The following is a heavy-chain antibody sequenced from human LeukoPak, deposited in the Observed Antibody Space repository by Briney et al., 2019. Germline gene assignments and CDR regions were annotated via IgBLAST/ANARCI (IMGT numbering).Heavy chain of an antibody. CDR3: AREYNFWSGYHSYNWFDP. V-gene: IGHV3-48*03. CDR1: GVIFNSYE. Sequence: GGSLRLSCAASGVIFNSYEMNWVRQAPGKGLEWVSYISSSGSPIYYADSVKGPFTISRDNAKNSLYLQMNSLRADDTAVYYCAREYNFWSGYHSYNWFDPWGQGTLVTVSS. D-gene: IGHD3-3*01. CDR2: ISSSGSPI. J-gene: IGHJ5*02.